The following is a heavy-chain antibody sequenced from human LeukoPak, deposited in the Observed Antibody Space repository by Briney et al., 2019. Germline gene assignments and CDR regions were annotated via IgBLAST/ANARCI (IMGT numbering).Heavy chain of an antibody. Sequence: KTSETLSLTCSVSGVSISSYYWSWVRQTAGKGLEWIGRIYISGTTNYNPSLNGRVTMSIDTSKNQFSLKLTSVTAADTGVYYCARTGGYDYHIDHWGQGTQVTVSS. CDR3: ARTGGYDYHIDH. J-gene: IGHJ4*02. D-gene: IGHD5-12*01. CDR2: IYISGTT. V-gene: IGHV4-4*07. CDR1: GVSISSYY.